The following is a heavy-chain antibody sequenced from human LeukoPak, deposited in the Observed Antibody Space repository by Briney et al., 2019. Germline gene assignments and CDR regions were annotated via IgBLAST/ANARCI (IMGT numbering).Heavy chain of an antibody. J-gene: IGHJ3*01. CDR1: DDSFSSYY. D-gene: IGHD4-17*01. CDR3: ARDPTTVTTGFDL. V-gene: IGHV4-59*01. CDR2: ISYSGST. Sequence: SETLSLTCSVSDDSFSSYYWTWIRQPPGKGLEWIAYISYSGSTNYNPSLKSRVTISVDTSKNQFSLRLSSVTAADTAVYYCARDPTTVTTGFDLSGQGTMVTVSS.